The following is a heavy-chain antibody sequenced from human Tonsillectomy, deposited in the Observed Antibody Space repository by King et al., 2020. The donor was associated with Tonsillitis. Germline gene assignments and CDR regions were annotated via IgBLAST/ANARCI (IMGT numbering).Heavy chain of an antibody. D-gene: IGHD1-7*01. CDR2: MYYSGTI. J-gene: IGHJ4*02. V-gene: IGHV4-39*01. CDR3: ARYVDGTFDY. Sequence: QLQESGPGVVKPSETLSLTCNVSGGSIRSSDHFWAWIRQPPGRGLEWIGYMYYSGTIFYNPSLKSRITISGGTSDNQFSLKQSSVTAADTAAYFCARYVDGTFDYWGQGALVTVSS. CDR1: GGSIRSSDHF.